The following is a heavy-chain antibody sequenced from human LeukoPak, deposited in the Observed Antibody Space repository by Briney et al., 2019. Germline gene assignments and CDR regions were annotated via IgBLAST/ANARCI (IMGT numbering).Heavy chain of an antibody. CDR1: GFTFSSYA. D-gene: IGHD3-22*01. J-gene: IGHJ4*02. Sequence: GRSLRLSCAASGFTFSSYAMHWVRQAPGKGLEWVAVISYDGSNKYYADSVKGRFTISRDNSKNTLYLQMNSLRAEDTAVYYCARSQQYYDSSGLGFDYWGQGTLVTVSS. CDR2: ISYDGSNK. V-gene: IGHV3-30-3*01. CDR3: ARSQQYYDSSGLGFDY.